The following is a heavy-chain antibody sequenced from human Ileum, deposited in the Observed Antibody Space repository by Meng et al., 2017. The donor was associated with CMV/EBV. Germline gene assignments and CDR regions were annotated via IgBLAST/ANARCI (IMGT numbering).Heavy chain of an antibody. Sequence: SETLSLTCSVSGDSITRYYVSWIRQPPGKGLEWIGYLYYSETAYYSHSLRGRVIISADTAKNHFSLSLTSVTAADTAVYFCATTLHPVPLLNYFDPWGQGTRVTVSS. D-gene: IGHD3-16*01. CDR1: GDSITRYY. CDR2: LYYSETA. CDR3: ATTLHPVPLLNYFDP. J-gene: IGHJ5*02. V-gene: IGHV4-59*01.